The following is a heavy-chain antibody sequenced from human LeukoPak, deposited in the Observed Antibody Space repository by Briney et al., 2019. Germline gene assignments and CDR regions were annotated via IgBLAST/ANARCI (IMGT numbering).Heavy chain of an antibody. CDR1: GFTFRNFG. CDR3: ARDYDGRGYSPYFGY. D-gene: IGHD3-22*01. Sequence: GGSLRLSCAASGFTFRNFGMHWVRQAPGRGLEWVAVIWYDGSNQFYADSVKGRFTISRDDSKNTLYLQMNSLRAEDTAVYYCARDYDGRGYSPYFGYWGQGTLVTVAS. CDR2: IWYDGSNQ. J-gene: IGHJ4*02. V-gene: IGHV3-33*01.